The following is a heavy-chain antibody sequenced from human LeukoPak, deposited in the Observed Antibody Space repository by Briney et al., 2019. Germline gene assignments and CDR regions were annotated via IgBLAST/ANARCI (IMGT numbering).Heavy chain of an antibody. CDR2: ISSSGSTI. CDR1: GFTYSDYY. Sequence: GGPLRLSCGACGFTYSDYYVICIRQAPGKGLEGVSYISSSGSTIYYADSVKGRFTISRDNAKSSLYLQMNSLRAEDTAVYYCARDPRVGSSDPWGQGTLVTVSS. V-gene: IGHV3-11*01. D-gene: IGHD3-10*01. CDR3: ARDPRVGSSDP. J-gene: IGHJ5*02.